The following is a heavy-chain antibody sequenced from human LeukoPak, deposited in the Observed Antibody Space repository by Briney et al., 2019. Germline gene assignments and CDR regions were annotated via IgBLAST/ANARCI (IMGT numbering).Heavy chain of an antibody. J-gene: IGHJ4*02. CDR1: GVSTSSSY. CDR3: ARLVAGYFDY. D-gene: IGHD2-2*01. CDR2: IIYTGDS. Sequence: PSETLSLTCTVSGVSTSSSYWSWIRQPPGKGLEWIGYIIYTGDSNHNPSFRSRVSISLDTSKNQFSLKLSSVTAADTAVYYCARLVAGYFDYWGQGTLVTVSS. V-gene: IGHV4-59*08.